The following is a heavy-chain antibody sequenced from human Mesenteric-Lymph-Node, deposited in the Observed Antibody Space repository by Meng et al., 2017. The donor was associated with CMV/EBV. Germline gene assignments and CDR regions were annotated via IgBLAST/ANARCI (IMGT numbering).Heavy chain of an antibody. D-gene: IGHD6-13*01. Sequence: CTVSGGSISSSSYYWVWIRQPPGKGLEWIGNIHYSGTINYNPSLTSRVTISLDTSKNQFSLNLNSVTAADTAAYYCARRNGFSSAVHYWGQGTLVTVSS. CDR3: ARRNGFSSAVHY. CDR2: IHYSGTI. V-gene: IGHV4-39*01. CDR1: GGSISSSSYY. J-gene: IGHJ4*02.